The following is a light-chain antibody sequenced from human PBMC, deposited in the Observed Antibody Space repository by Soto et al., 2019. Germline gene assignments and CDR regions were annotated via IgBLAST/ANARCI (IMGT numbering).Light chain of an antibody. Sequence: QSVLTQPPSVSAAPGQKVTISCSGSSSNIGNNYVSWYQQLPGTAPKLLIYDNNTRPSGIPDRFSGSKSGTSATLGITGLQTGDEADYYCGTWDSSFYVFGTGTKVTVL. CDR3: GTWDSSFYV. J-gene: IGLJ1*01. CDR2: DNN. V-gene: IGLV1-51*01. CDR1: SSNIGNNY.